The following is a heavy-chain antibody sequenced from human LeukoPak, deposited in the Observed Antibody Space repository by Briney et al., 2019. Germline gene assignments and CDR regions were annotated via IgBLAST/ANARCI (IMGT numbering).Heavy chain of an antibody. V-gene: IGHV3-48*01. D-gene: IGHD1-7*01. Sequence: GGSLRLSCAASGFTFSSYSMNWVRQAPGKGLEWVSYISSSSSTIYYADSVKGRFTISRDNSKNTLYLQMNSLRAEDTAVYYCAKIVGITGTTRSFDFDYWGQGTLVTVSS. CDR3: AKIVGITGTTRSFDFDY. CDR2: ISSSSSTI. CDR1: GFTFSSYS. J-gene: IGHJ4*02.